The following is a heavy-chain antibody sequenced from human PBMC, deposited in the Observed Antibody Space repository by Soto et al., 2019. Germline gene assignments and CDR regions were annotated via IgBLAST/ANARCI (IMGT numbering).Heavy chain of an antibody. D-gene: IGHD2-15*01. J-gene: IGHJ4*02. V-gene: IGHV3-74*01. Sequence: QPGGSLRLSCATSGFTFSNYWMHWVRQVPGRGLVWVSRIDTDGSTTSYADFAKGRFTISRDNAKSTLSLQMNSLRAEDTAIYYCACSRRPARLGPKGAIDYWGQGTLVTSPQ. CDR1: GFTFSNYW. CDR3: ACSRRPARLGPKGAIDY. CDR2: IDTDGSTT.